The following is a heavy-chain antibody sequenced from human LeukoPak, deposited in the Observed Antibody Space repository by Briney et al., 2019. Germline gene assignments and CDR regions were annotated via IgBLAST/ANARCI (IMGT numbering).Heavy chain of an antibody. CDR2: ITNDGNYE. D-gene: IGHD7-27*01. CDR1: GFTFSTYG. CDR3: ARDSITGDNSLDF. V-gene: IGHV3-30*03. J-gene: IGHJ4*02. Sequence: TGGSLRLPCAASGFTFSTYGRTGVRQAPGKGREWGAFITNDGNYEKYADAVRGRFTISRDNSKNTLYLQMNSLSAEDTAIYYCARDSITGDNSLDFWGRGTLVTVSS.